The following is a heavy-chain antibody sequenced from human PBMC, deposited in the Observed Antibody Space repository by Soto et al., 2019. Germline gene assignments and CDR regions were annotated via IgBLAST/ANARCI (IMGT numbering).Heavy chain of an antibody. D-gene: IGHD3-10*01. CDR2: IKYDATTT. J-gene: IGHJ4*02. CDR1: EFTFSDYW. CDR3: ARGLKGFYGSDY. V-gene: IGHV3-74*01. Sequence: EVQLVESGGGLIQPGGSLRLSCAASEFTFSDYWMHWARQAPGKGLVWVSRIKYDATTTNYADSVRGRFTISRDNAKNTVYLQMDSLRADDTGVYYCARGLKGFYGSDYWGQGTLVTVSS.